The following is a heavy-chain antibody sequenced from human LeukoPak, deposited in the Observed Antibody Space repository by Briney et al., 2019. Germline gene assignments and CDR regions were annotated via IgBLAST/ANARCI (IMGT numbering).Heavy chain of an antibody. J-gene: IGHJ4*02. CDR2: LYYSGST. CDR1: GGSVSSGSYY. D-gene: IGHD1-26*01. V-gene: IGHV4-61*03. Sequence: SETLSLTCAVSGGSVSSGSYYWSWIRQPPGKGLEWIGYLYYSGSTNYNPSLKSRITISVDTSKNHFSLKLSSVTAADTAVYYCARGSGGYYRDLSLVCWGQGTLVTVSS. CDR3: ARGSGGYYRDLSLVC.